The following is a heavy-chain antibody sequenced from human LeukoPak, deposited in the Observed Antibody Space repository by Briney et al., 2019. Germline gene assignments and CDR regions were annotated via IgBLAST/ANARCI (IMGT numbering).Heavy chain of an antibody. Sequence: GGSLRLSSAASGFYFDSYTMNGVRQAPGKGLEWVSYIISSSRTIYYADSVKGRFTISRDNAKNSLYLQMNSLRAEDTAVYYCARRDTNMALDYWGQGTLVTVSS. V-gene: IGHV3-48*01. CDR2: IISSSRTI. CDR3: ARRDTNMALDY. J-gene: IGHJ4*02. D-gene: IGHD5-24*01. CDR1: GFYFDSYT.